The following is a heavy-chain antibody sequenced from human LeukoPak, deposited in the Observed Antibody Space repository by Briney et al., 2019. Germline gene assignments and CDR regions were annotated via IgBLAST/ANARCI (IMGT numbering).Heavy chain of an antibody. Sequence: GASVTVSCKASGYTFTGYYMHWVRQAPGQGLEWMGWINPNSGGTNYAQKFQGRVTMTRDTSISTAYMELGRLRSDDTAVYYCARDSVPAAIHYYYMDVWGKGTTVTVSS. J-gene: IGHJ6*03. CDR3: ARDSVPAAIHYYYMDV. V-gene: IGHV1-2*02. D-gene: IGHD2-2*01. CDR1: GYTFTGYY. CDR2: INPNSGGT.